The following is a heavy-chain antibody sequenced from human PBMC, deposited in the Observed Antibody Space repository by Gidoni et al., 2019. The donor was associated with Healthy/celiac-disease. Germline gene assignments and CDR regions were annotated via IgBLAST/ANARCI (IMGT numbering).Heavy chain of an antibody. Sequence: ELQLVESGGGLVQPGGSLRLPWQASGFTFSSYWMSWVRQAPGKGLEWVANRRQDGGEKYYVDSVKGRFTISRDNAKNALYLQMNSLRAEDTAVYYCAREASIVVVYHAFDIWGQGTMVTVSS. V-gene: IGHV3-7*03. J-gene: IGHJ3*02. CDR1: GFTFSSYW. CDR2: RRQDGGEK. CDR3: AREASIVVVYHAFDI. D-gene: IGHD3-22*01.